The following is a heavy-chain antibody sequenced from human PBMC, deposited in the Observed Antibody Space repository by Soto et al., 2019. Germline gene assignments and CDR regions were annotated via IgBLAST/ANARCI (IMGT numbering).Heavy chain of an antibody. J-gene: IGHJ4*02. CDR3: ARGGVDYYDSSGYYFSPYYFDY. CDR1: GGSISSGGYS. D-gene: IGHD3-22*01. V-gene: IGHV4-30-2*01. Sequence: SETLSLTCAVSGGSISSGGYSWSWIRQPPGKGLEWIGYIYHSGSTYYNPSLKSRITISVDRSKNQFSLKLSSVTAADTAVYYCARGGVDYYDSSGYYFSPYYFDYWGQGTLVTVSS. CDR2: IYHSGST.